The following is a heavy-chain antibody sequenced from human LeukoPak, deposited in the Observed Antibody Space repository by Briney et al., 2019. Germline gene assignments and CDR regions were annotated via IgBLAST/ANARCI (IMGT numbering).Heavy chain of an antibody. Sequence: GGSLRLSCAASGFTFSSYGMHWVRQVPGKRLEWVAVIWYDGSNKYYADSVKGRFTISRDNSKNTLYLQMNSLRAEDTAVYYCARDHAVAGSLDYWGQGTLVTVSS. CDR2: IWYDGSNK. J-gene: IGHJ4*02. CDR1: GFTFSSYG. V-gene: IGHV3-33*01. D-gene: IGHD6-19*01. CDR3: ARDHAVAGSLDY.